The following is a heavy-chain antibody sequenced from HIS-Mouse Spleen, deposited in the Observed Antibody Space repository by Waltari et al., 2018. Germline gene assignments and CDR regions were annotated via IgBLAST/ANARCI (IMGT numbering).Heavy chain of an antibody. CDR2: IYYSGST. D-gene: IGHD3-3*01. J-gene: IGHJ5*02. CDR3: ARSPYYDFWSGYSDNWFDP. V-gene: IGHV4-31*03. CDR1: GGSISRCGYY. Sequence: QVQLQESGPGLVKPSQTLSLTGTVSGGSISRCGYYWLVLRQPPGMGLEWIGYIYYSGSTYYNPSLKSRVTISVDTSKNQFSLKLSSVTAADTAVYYCARSPYYDFWSGYSDNWFDPWGQGTLVTVSS.